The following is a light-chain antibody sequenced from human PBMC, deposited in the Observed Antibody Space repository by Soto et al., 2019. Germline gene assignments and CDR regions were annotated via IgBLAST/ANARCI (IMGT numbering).Light chain of an antibody. V-gene: IGLV2-8*01. Sequence: QSALTQPPSASGSPGQSVIISSTGTSSDVGAYNYVSWYQQHAGKAPKLVIYEVTKRPSGVPDRFSGSKSANTASLTVSGLQAEDEADYYCSSFASSNTWVFGGGTKVTVL. J-gene: IGLJ3*02. CDR1: SSDVGAYNY. CDR2: EVT. CDR3: SSFASSNTWV.